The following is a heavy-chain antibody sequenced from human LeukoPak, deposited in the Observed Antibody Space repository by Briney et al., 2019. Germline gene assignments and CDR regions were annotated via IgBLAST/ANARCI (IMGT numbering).Heavy chain of an antibody. CDR1: GYTFIHHF. CDR2: INPSSGST. V-gene: IGHV1-46*01. Sequence: ASVKVSCKASGYTFIHHFIHWLRQATGQGPEWMGVINPSSGSTTYARDFQGNVTMTGDTSTNTVYMELRSLRSADTAIFYCARGTYCRRFDPSGQGTPFTVSS. J-gene: IGHJ5*02. CDR3: ARGTYCRRFDP. D-gene: IGHD1-1*01.